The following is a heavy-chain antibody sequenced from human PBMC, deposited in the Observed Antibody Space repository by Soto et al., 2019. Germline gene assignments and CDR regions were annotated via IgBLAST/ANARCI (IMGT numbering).Heavy chain of an antibody. V-gene: IGHV1-2*04. CDR1: GYTFTGNY. J-gene: IGHJ5*02. D-gene: IGHD2-8*01. CDR3: VREGVGPTYGWFDP. CDR2: IHPHSGAT. Sequence: QVQLVQSGAEVKKPGASVKVSCEATGYTFTGNYLHWVRQAPGQGLEWMGWIHPHSGATKYAQKFQGWVTMTRDKSISTAYLDLSSLKSNDTAVYYCVREGVGPTYGWFDPWGQGTLVTVSS.